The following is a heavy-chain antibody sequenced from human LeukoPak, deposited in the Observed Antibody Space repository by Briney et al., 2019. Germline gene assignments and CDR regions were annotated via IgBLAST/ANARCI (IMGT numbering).Heavy chain of an antibody. V-gene: IGHV1-8*03. CDR2: MNPNSGNT. Sequence: ASVKVSCKASGYTFTSYDINWVRQATGQGLEWMGWMNPNSGNTGYAQKFQGRVTITRNTSISTAYMELSSLRSEDTAVYYCARRATVRGGYNWFDPWGQGTLVTVSS. D-gene: IGHD4-17*01. CDR1: GYTFTSYD. CDR3: ARRATVRGGYNWFDP. J-gene: IGHJ5*02.